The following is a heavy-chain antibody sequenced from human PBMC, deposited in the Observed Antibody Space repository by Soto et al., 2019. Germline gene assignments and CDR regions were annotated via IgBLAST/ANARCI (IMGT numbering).Heavy chain of an antibody. CDR3: ARRYGYSFDY. CDR1: GGSISSYY. CDR2: IYYSGST. D-gene: IGHD1-1*01. V-gene: IGHV4-59*08. Sequence: QVQLQESGPGLVKPSETLSLTCTVSGGSISSYYWSWIRQPPGKGLEWIGYIYYSGSTNYYPSLXSXAXIXXDTSKTQFSLKLISVTAADTAVYYCARRYGYSFDYWGQGTLVTVSS. J-gene: IGHJ4*02.